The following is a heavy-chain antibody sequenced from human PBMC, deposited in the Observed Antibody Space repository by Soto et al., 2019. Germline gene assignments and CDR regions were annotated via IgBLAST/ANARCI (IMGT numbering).Heavy chain of an antibody. CDR1: GGTFNTYA. V-gene: IGHV1-69*01. D-gene: IGHD3-16*02. CDR3: TRSIGSGGVIGGFDY. CDR2: IIPMFDTP. Sequence: QVQLVQSETEVKKPGSAVKVSCKASGGTFNTYAMNWVRQAPGQGLEWMGGIIPMFDTPRYAQKFQGRVTITVDESKTTAYIELSSLRSYDTAVYYCTRSIGSGGVIGGFDYWGQGTLVTVSS. J-gene: IGHJ4*02.